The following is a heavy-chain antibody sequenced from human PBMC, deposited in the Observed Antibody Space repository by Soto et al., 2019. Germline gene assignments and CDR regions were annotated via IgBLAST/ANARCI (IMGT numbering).Heavy chain of an antibody. CDR2: INHSGST. V-gene: IGHV4-34*01. CDR1: GGSFSGYY. D-gene: IGHD5-12*01. CDR3: ARYGGYSGYDYSNNWFDP. Sequence: SETLSLTCAVYGGSFSGYYWSWIRQPPGKGLEWIGEINHSGSTNYNPSLKSRVTISVDTSKNQFSLKLSSVTAADTAVYYCARYGGYSGYDYSNNWFDPWGQGTLVTVSS. J-gene: IGHJ5*02.